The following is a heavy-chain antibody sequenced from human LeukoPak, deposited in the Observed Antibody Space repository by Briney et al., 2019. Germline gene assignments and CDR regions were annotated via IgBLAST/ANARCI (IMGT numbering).Heavy chain of an antibody. Sequence: PGGSLRLSCAASGFTFSSYSMNWVRQAPGKGLEWVSSISSSSSYIYYADSVKGRFTISRDNAKNSLYLQMNSLRAEDTAVYYCARDASAQHQLLQAPNWFDPWGQGTLVTVSS. CDR3: ARDASAQHQLLQAPNWFDP. CDR1: GFTFSSYS. J-gene: IGHJ5*02. CDR2: ISSSSSYI. V-gene: IGHV3-21*01. D-gene: IGHD2-2*01.